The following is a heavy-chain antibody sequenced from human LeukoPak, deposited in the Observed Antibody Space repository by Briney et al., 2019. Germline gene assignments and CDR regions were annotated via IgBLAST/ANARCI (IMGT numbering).Heavy chain of an antibody. CDR2: IYYSGSS. V-gene: IGHV4-39*01. Sequence: PTETLSLTCTVSRGSISNSNYYWGWIRQPPGKGLEWIGNIYYSGSSYYHPSLKSRVTISVDTSKNQFSLKLNSVTAADTAVYYCARLYGSGRFFGYWGQGTLDTVSS. D-gene: IGHD3-10*01. J-gene: IGHJ4*02. CDR1: RGSISNSNYY. CDR3: ARLYGSGRFFGY.